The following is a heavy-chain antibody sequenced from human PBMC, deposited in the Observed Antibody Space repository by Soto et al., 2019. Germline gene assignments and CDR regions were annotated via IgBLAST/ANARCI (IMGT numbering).Heavy chain of an antibody. V-gene: IGHV1-18*01. CDR3: ARALAHYYDSSGYYCWFDP. D-gene: IGHD3-22*01. CDR1: GDTFTSYG. J-gene: IGHJ5*02. CDR2: ISAYNGNT. Sequence: VQLVQSGAEVKKPGASEKVSCKASGDTFTSYGISWVRQAPGQGLEWMGWISAYNGNTNYAQKLQGRVTMTTDTSTSTAYMELRSLRSDDTAVYYCARALAHYYDSSGYYCWFDPWGQGTLVTVSS.